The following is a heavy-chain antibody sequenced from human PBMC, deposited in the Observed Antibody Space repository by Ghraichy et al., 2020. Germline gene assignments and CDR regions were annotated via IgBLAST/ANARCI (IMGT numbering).Heavy chain of an antibody. CDR3: ARDFSGYLGLDY. CDR2: ISYDGRTK. CDR1: GFTFSTYG. J-gene: IGHJ4*02. D-gene: IGHD5-12*01. V-gene: IGHV3-30*03. Sequence: GESLNNSCAASGFTFSTYGMHWVRQAPGKGLEWVAVISYDGRTKFYGDSVKGRFTISRDNSENTLYLHLNTLRPDDTAVFYCARDFSGYLGLDYWGQGALVTVSS.